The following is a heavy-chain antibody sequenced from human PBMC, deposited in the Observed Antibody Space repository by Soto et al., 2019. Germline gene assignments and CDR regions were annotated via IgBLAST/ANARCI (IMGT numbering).Heavy chain of an antibody. CDR2: IYYSGST. Sequence: PSETLSLTCTVSGGSIGSYFWSWIRQPPGKGLEWIGYIYYSGSTNYNPSLESRVAISVDTSKNQFSLKLSSVTAADTAVYYCARDKWFDPWGQGTLVTVSS. J-gene: IGHJ5*02. CDR1: GGSIGSYF. CDR3: ARDKWFDP. V-gene: IGHV4-59*01.